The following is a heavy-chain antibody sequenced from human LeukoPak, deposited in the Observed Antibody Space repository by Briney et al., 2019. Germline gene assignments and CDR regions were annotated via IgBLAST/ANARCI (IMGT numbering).Heavy chain of an antibody. J-gene: IGHJ5*02. D-gene: IGHD2-21*02. CDR3: ARDFAETADWFDP. Sequence: GGSLILSCAASGFSFSSYTMNWVRQAPGKGLEWVSTINSRSSHIYYADSVKGRFTVSRDNAKNSLSLQMYSLRDEDTAVYYCARDFAETADWFDPWGQGVLVTVSS. CDR1: GFSFSSYT. CDR2: INSRSSHI. V-gene: IGHV3-21*01.